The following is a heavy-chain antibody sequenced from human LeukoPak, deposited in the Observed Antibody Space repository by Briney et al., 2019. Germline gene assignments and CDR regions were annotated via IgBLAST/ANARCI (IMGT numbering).Heavy chain of an antibody. Sequence: GGSLRLSCAASGFTFSSYWMSWVRQAPGKGLEWVANIKQDGSEKYYVDSVKGRFTISRDNAKNSLYLQMNSLRAEDTALYYCARVRLESDWWDAFDIWGQGTMVTVSS. CDR3: ARVRLESDWWDAFDI. D-gene: IGHD2-8*02. J-gene: IGHJ3*02. CDR1: GFTFSSYW. V-gene: IGHV3-7*03. CDR2: IKQDGSEK.